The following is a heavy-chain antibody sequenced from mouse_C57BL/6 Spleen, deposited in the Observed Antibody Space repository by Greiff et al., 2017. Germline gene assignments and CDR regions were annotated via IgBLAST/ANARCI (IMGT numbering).Heavy chain of an antibody. CDR3: ASGLRLYYAMDY. CDR2: IDPSDSYT. V-gene: IGHV1-69*01. D-gene: IGHD2-4*01. CDR1: GYTFTSYW. J-gene: IGHJ4*01. Sequence: QVQLQQSGAELVMPGASVKLSCKASGYTFTSYWMHWVKQRPGQGLEWIGEIDPSDSYTNYNQKFKGKSTLTVDKSSSTAYMQLSSLTSEDSAVYYCASGLRLYYAMDYWGQGTSVTVSS.